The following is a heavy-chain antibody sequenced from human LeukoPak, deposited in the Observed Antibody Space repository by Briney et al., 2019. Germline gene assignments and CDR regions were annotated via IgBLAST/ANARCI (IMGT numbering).Heavy chain of an antibody. CDR1: GYSFTTYW. D-gene: IGHD3-10*01. Sequence: GESLKISCEGSGYSFTTYWIAWVRQMRGEGLEWMGIIYPGDSDSRYSPSFQGQVTISADKSISTAYLQWSSLKASDTAMYYCARSELMYYYGSGSFYGAFDIWGQGTMVTVSS. CDR2: IYPGDSDS. CDR3: ARSELMYYYGSGSFYGAFDI. V-gene: IGHV5-51*01. J-gene: IGHJ3*02.